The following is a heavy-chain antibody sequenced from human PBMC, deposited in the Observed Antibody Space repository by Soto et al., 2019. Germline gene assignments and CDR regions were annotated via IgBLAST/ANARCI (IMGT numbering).Heavy chain of an antibody. CDR1: GGSISSYY. J-gene: IGHJ4*02. V-gene: IGHV4-59*12. D-gene: IGHD3-22*01. CDR2: IYYSGST. Sequence: SETLSLTCTVSGGSISSYYWSWIRQPPGKGLEWIGYIYYSGSTNYNPSLKSRVTISVDNAKNSLYLQMNSLRAEDTAVYYCARDQTMGYYYGTSGYYSADYFDYWGQGALVTVSS. CDR3: ARDQTMGYYYGTSGYYSADYFDY.